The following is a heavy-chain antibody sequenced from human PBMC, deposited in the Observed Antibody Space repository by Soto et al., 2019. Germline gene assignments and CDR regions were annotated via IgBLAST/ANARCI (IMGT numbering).Heavy chain of an antibody. CDR3: ARVKHDYGDFYYFDY. V-gene: IGHV1-69*12. CDR2: IIPIFGTA. J-gene: IGHJ4*02. Sequence: QVQLVQSGAEVKKPGSSVKVSCKASGGTFSSYAISWVRQAPGQGLEWMGGIIPIFGTANYAQKFQGRVTITADESTSTAYMERSSLRSEDTDVYYCARVKHDYGDFYYFDYWGQGTLVTVSS. CDR1: GGTFSSYA. D-gene: IGHD4-17*01.